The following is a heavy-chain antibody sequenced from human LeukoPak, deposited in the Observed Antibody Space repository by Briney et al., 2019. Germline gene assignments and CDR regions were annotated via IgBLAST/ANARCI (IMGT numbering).Heavy chain of an antibody. D-gene: IGHD1-26*01. CDR3: ARDLVVGASVAYFDY. J-gene: IGHJ4*02. CDR2: IYYSGTT. CDR1: GGSISSYY. V-gene: IGHV4-59*12. Sequence: SETLSLTCTVSGGSISSYYWSWVRQPPGKGLEWIGFIYYSGTTSYSPSLKSRVTISVDTSKNQFSLKLSSVTAADTAVYYCARDLVVGASVAYFDYWGQGTLVTVSS.